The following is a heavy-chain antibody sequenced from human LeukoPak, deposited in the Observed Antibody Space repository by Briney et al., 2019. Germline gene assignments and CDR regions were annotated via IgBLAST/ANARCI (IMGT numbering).Heavy chain of an antibody. CDR3: AKGDAGGKVDWFDP. CDR1: GFTFSSYG. D-gene: IGHD2-15*01. Sequence: QPGRSLRLSCAASGFTFSSYGMHWVRQAPGKGLEWVAVISYDGSNKYYADSVKGRFTISRDNSKNTLYLQMNSLSAEDTAVYYCAKGDAGGKVDWFDPWGQGTLVTVSS. J-gene: IGHJ5*02. V-gene: IGHV3-30*18. CDR2: ISYDGSNK.